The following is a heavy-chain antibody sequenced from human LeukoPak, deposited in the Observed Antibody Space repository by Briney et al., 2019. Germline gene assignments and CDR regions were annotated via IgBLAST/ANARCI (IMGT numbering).Heavy chain of an antibody. V-gene: IGHV4-38-2*02. CDR2: IYHSGST. CDR3: ASRSYYDFWSGYLVFDY. J-gene: IGHJ4*02. Sequence: SETLSLTCTVSGYSISSGYYWGWIRQPPGKGLEWIGSIYHSGSTYYNPSLKSRVTISVDTSKNQFSLKLSPVTAADTAVYYCASRSYYDFWSGYLVFDYWGQGTLVTVSS. D-gene: IGHD3-3*01. CDR1: GYSISSGYY.